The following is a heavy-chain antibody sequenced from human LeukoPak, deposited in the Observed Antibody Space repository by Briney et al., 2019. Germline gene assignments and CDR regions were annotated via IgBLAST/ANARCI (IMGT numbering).Heavy chain of an antibody. CDR3: ASGSDSSY. J-gene: IGHJ4*02. V-gene: IGHV3-48*03. CDR1: GFTFSSYE. D-gene: IGHD6-13*01. Sequence: PGGSLRLSCAASGFTFSSYEMNWVRQAPGKGLEWVSYISSSGSTIYYADSVKGRFTISRDNSKNTLYLQMNTLRPEDTAVYYCASGSDSSYWGRGTLVTVSS. CDR2: ISSSGSTI.